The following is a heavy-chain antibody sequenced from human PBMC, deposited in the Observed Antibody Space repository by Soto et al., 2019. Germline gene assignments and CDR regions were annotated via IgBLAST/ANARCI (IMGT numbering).Heavy chain of an antibody. V-gene: IGHV3-21*01. CDR1: GFTFSSYS. CDR2: ISSSSSYI. D-gene: IGHD3-9*01. Sequence: PGGSLRLSCAASGFTFSSYSMNWVRQAPGKGLEWVSSISSSSSYIYYADSVKGRFTISRDNAKNSLYLQMNSLRAEDTAVYYCARSFTYYDILTGYYNPSYYYYGMDVWGQGTTVTVSS. J-gene: IGHJ6*02. CDR3: ARSFTYYDILTGYYNPSYYYYGMDV.